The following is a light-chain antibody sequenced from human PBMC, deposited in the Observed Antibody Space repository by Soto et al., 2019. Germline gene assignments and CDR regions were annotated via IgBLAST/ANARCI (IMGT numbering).Light chain of an antibody. J-gene: IGLJ3*02. V-gene: IGLV1-44*01. CDR2: SDN. CDR1: NSNIGRNT. CDR3: AAGDEGPNFPV. Sequence: QSVLTQPPSASGTPGQRVTISCSGSNSNIGRNTVNWYQQFPGAAPNLLIHSDNERPSGVPDRFSGSRSGTSASLAISGLQSGDEGDYYCAAGDEGPNFPVFGGGTKLTVL.